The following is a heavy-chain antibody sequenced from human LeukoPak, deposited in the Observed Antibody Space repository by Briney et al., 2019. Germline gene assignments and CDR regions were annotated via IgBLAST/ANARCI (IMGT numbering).Heavy chain of an antibody. J-gene: IGHJ4*02. D-gene: IGHD1-14*01. Sequence: PSETLSLTCTVSGGSISSGSYYWSWIRQPAGKGLEWIGRIYTSGSTNYNPSLKSRVTISVDTSKNQFSLKLSSVTAADTAVYYCARVARSYYGYWGQGTLVTVSS. CDR3: ARVARSYYGY. CDR1: GGSISSGSYY. CDR2: IYTSGST. V-gene: IGHV4-61*02.